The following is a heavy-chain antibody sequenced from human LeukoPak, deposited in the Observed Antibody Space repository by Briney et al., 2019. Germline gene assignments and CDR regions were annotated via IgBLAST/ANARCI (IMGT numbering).Heavy chain of an antibody. V-gene: IGHV3-30*02. CDR2: IRYDGSNK. Sequence: GGSLRLSCAASGFTFSSYGMHWVRQAPGKGLEWVAFIRYDGSNKYYADSVRGRFTISRDNSKNTLYLQMNSLRDEDTAVYYCAQTKDRYSDYYFGYWGQGTLVTVSS. D-gene: IGHD4-11*01. CDR1: GFTFSSYG. CDR3: AQTKDRYSDYYFGY. J-gene: IGHJ4*02.